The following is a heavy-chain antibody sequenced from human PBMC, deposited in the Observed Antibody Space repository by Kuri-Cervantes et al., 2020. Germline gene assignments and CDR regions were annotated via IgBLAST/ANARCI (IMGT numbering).Heavy chain of an antibody. CDR3: AAIAAAGIYYYYYYMDV. J-gene: IGHJ6*03. V-gene: IGHV6-1*01. D-gene: IGHD6-13*01. CDR1: GDSVSSNSAA. Sequence: SQTLSLTCAISGDSVSSNSAAWNWIRQSPSRGLEWLGRTYYRSKWYNDYAVSVKSRITINPDTSKNQFSLQLNSVTAADTAVYYCAAIAAAGIYYYYYYMDVWGKGTTVTGSS. CDR2: TYYRSKWYN.